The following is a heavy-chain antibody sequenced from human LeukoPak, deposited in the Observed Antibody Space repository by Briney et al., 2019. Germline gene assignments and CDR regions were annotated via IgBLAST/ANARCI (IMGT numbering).Heavy chain of an antibody. D-gene: IGHD5-12*01. CDR1: GYTFSDYY. CDR3: SRGSALNRAYSGYDPPFHY. CDR2: INPNSGAT. Sequence: ASVKVSCKASGYTFSDYYMHWVRQAPGQGLEWMGWINPNSGATGYAQKFQGRVTMTRDTSFSTADMELNSLRSDDTAMYYCSRGSALNRAYSGYDPPFHYWGQGTLVAVSS. J-gene: IGHJ4*02. V-gene: IGHV1-2*02.